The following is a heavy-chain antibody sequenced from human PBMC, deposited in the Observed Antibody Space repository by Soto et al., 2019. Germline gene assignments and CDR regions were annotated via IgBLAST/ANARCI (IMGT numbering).Heavy chain of an antibody. CDR2: ISAYNGNT. Sequence: ASVKVSCKASGYTFTSQGISWVRQAPGQGLEWMGWISAYNGNTNYAQKLQGRVTMTTDTSTSTAYMELRSLRSDDTAVYYCARGHYYYSSGYWASGLFDFRGQGTTVIVSS. D-gene: IGHD3-22*01. V-gene: IGHV1-18*01. CDR3: ARGHYYYSSGYWASGLFDF. CDR1: GYTFTSQG. J-gene: IGHJ3*01.